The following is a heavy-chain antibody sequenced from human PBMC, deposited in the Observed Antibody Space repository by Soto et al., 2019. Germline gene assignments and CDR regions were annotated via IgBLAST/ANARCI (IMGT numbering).Heavy chain of an antibody. CDR2: ISGSGDSI. CDR3: AKTVPGTKY. V-gene: IGHV3-23*01. J-gene: IGHJ4*02. D-gene: IGHD6-19*01. CDR1: GFTFSSYA. Sequence: EVQLLESGGGLVQPGGSLRLSCAASGFTFSSYAMSWVRQAPGKGLEWVSGISGSGDSIYYADSVKGRFTISRDNSKNTLYLQMNSLGAEDTAAYYCAKTVPGTKYWGQGTLVTVSS.